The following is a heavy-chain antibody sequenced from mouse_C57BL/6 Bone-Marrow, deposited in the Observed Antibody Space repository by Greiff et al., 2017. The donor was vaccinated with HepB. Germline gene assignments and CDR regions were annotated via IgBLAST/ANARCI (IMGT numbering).Heavy chain of an antibody. CDR1: GYTFTSYG. V-gene: IGHV1-81*01. CDR2: IYPRSGNT. Sequence: VQLQQSGAELARPGASVKLSCKASGYTFTSYGISWVKQRTGQGLEWIGEIYPRSGNTYYNEKFKGKATLTADKSSSTAYMELRSLTSEDSAVYFCAREMYYDCGGCAYWGQGTLVTVSA. J-gene: IGHJ3*01. CDR3: AREMYYDCGGCAY. D-gene: IGHD2-4*01.